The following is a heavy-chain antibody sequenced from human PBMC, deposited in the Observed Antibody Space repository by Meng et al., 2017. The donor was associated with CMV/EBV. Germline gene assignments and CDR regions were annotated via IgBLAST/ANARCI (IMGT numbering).Heavy chain of an antibody. CDR2: IYWDDDK. J-gene: IGHJ4*02. CDR1: GFSLSTSGVG. Sequence: QITLKDPGPTLVKPPQTLTLTCTFFGFSLSTSGVGVGWIRQPPGKALEWLALIYWDDDKRYSPSLKSRLTITKDTSKNQVVLTMTNMDPVDTATYYCARLYDSSGYYLGYFDYWGQGTLVTVSS. V-gene: IGHV2-5*02. D-gene: IGHD3-22*01. CDR3: ARLYDSSGYYLGYFDY.